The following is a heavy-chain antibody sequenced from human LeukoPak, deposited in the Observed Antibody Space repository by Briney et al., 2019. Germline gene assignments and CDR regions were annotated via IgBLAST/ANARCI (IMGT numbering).Heavy chain of an antibody. CDR2: INQDGSKE. CDR3: VRDGGVSGYDLLDY. Sequence: GGSLRLSCAASGFAFSDYWMTWVRQAPGKGLEWVAHINQDGSKEHYMDSVKARFTISRDNAKNPLSLQMNSLRAEDTAVYYCVRDGGVSGYDLLDYWGQGTLVTVSS. V-gene: IGHV3-7*01. CDR1: GFAFSDYW. D-gene: IGHD5-12*01. J-gene: IGHJ4*02.